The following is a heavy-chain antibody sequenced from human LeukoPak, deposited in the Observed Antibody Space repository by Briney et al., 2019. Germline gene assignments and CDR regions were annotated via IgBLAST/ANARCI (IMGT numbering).Heavy chain of an antibody. Sequence: GGSLRLSCAASGFTFSSYAMHWVRQAPGKGLEYVSAISSNGGSTYYANSVKGRFTISRGNSKNTLYLQMGSLRAEDMAVYYCARDSGIAAAGFGDYYMDVWGKGTTVTVSS. V-gene: IGHV3-64*01. CDR3: ARDSGIAAAGFGDYYMDV. CDR2: ISSNGGST. J-gene: IGHJ6*03. CDR1: GFTFSSYA. D-gene: IGHD6-13*01.